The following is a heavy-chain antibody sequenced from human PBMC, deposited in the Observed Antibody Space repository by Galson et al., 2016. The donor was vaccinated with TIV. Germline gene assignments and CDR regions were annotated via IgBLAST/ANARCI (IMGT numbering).Heavy chain of an antibody. D-gene: IGHD3-3*01. Sequence: SLRLSCATSRFTFNNAWMSWVRQAPGRGLEWVSGIGGSGGSPNYGDSVKGRFTISRDNSKNILYLQMNSLRAEDTAVYYCAKRPIITFFGAGSNYCDSWGQGTLVTVSS. V-gene: IGHV3-23*01. CDR2: IGGSGGSP. CDR3: AKRPIITFFGAGSNYCDS. CDR1: RFTFNNAW. J-gene: IGHJ4*02.